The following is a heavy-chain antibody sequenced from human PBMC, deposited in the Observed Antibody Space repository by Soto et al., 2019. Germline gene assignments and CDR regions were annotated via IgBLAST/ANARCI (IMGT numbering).Heavy chain of an antibody. D-gene: IGHD6-19*01. J-gene: IGHJ4*02. CDR1: GFSFSSYA. V-gene: IGHV3-30*03. Sequence: QVQLVESGGGVVQPGTSLRLSCAASGFSFSSYAMHWVRQAPGKGLEWVAVISYGGDNENYGNSVKGRFIISRDNYKSTVSLQMNSLKTEDTAIYYCARLYYGGWYPDQIDSWGQGILVTVSS. CDR2: ISYGGDNE. CDR3: ARLYYGGWYPDQIDS.